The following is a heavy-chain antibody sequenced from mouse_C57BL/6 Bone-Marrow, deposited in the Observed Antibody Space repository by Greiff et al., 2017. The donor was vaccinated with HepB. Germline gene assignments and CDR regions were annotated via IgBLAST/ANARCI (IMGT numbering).Heavy chain of an antibody. CDR3: ARSDPTAQATCFDY. CDR1: GYTFTSYW. CDR2: IDPSDSYT. J-gene: IGHJ2*01. V-gene: IGHV1-69*01. D-gene: IGHD3-2*02. Sequence: VQLQQPGAELVMPGASVKLSCKASGYTFTSYWMHWVKQRPGQGLEWIGEIDPSDSYTNYNQKFKGKSTLTVDKSSSTAYMQLSSLTSEDSAVYYCARSDPTAQATCFDYWGQGTTLTVSS.